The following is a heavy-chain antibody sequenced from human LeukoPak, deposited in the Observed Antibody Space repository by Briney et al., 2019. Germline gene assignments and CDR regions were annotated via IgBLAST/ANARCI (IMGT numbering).Heavy chain of an antibody. CDR1: GFTVSSNY. V-gene: IGHV3-53*01. D-gene: IGHD3-22*01. CDR3: ARSPYYYGSSGYPGD. J-gene: IGHJ4*02. CDR2: IYSGGST. Sequence: GSLRLSCAASGFTVSSNYMSWVRQAPGKGLEWVSVIYSGGSTYYADSVKGRFTISRDNSKNTLYLQMNSLRAEDTAVYYCARSPYYYGSSGYPGDWGPGTLVTVSS.